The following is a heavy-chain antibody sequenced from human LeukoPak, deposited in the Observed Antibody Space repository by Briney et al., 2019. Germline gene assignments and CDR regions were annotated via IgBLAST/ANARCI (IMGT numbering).Heavy chain of an antibody. J-gene: IGHJ4*02. CDR1: GFTFSSYS. CDR3: ARDSTNSFDY. V-gene: IGHV3-48*02. Sequence: GGSLRLSCAASGFTFSSYSMNWVRQAPGKGLQWVSYISDSGAAMCYADSVKGRFTISRDNAKNSLYLQMNSLRDGDTAVYYCARDSTNSFDYWGQGALVTVSS. CDR2: ISDSGAAM.